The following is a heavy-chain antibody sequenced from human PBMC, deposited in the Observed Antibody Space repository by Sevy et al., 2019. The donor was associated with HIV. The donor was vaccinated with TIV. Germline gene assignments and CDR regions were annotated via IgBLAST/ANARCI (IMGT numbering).Heavy chain of an antibody. CDR1: GDSVSSGGYY. J-gene: IGHJ6*02. CDR3: AGAAPAYFYAMDV. Sequence: SETLSLTCSVSGDSVSSGGYYWSWIRQPPGKGLEWIGYHFYSRSTTYNPSLKSRVTISVDTSKNQFSLKLTSVTAAETAVYFCAGAAPAYFYAMDVWGQGTTVTVSS. D-gene: IGHD3-10*01. CDR2: HFYSRST. V-gene: IGHV4-61*08.